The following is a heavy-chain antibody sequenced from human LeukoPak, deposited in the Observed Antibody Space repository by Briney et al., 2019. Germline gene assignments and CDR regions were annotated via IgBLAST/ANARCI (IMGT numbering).Heavy chain of an antibody. CDR1: GGSISSYY. CDR2: IYYSGST. V-gene: IGHV4-59*01. Sequence: SETLSLTCIVSGGSISSYYWSWIRQPPGKGLEWIGYIYYSGSTNYNPSLKSRVTISVDTSKNQFSLKLSSVTAADTAVYYCARAYSGSYFWFDPWGQGTLVTVSS. CDR3: ARAYSGSYFWFDP. J-gene: IGHJ5*02. D-gene: IGHD1-26*01.